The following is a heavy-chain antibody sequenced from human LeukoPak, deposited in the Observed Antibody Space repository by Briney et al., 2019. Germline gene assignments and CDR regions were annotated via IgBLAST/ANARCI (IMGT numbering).Heavy chain of an antibody. CDR1: GYSFTAFY. CDR3: ARDGEYGTGSYYRGCFDY. CDR2: IHPRSGDT. Sequence: ASVKVSCKASGYSFTAFYIHWVQQAPGQGLEWMGWIHPRSGDTSYAQKFQGRVTMARDASISTVYLDLSSLGSDDTAVYYCARDGEYGTGSYYRGCFDYWGQGILVTVSS. D-gene: IGHD3-10*01. J-gene: IGHJ4*02. V-gene: IGHV1-2*02.